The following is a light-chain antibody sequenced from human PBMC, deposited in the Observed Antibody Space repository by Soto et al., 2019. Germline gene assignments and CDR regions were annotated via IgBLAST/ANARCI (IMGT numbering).Light chain of an antibody. CDR2: EFN. Sequence: QSALTQPPSASGSPGQSITISCTGTSSDVGAYNYVSWYQQLPGKAPKLIIHEFNKRPSGVPDRFSGSKSGNTASLTVTGLQAEDEADYYCSSYAGSNILIFGEGTKLTVL. V-gene: IGLV2-8*01. CDR1: SSDVGAYNY. CDR3: SSYAGSNILI. J-gene: IGLJ2*01.